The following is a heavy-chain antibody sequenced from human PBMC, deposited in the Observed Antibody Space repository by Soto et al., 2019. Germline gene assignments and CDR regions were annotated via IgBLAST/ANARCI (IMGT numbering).Heavy chain of an antibody. D-gene: IGHD4-17*01. CDR3: AREDDYGYYDAMDV. Sequence: GSLRLSCAASGFTFNIYALHWVRQAPGKGLEWVAVISFDGTKKYYSDSVKGRFTISRDNLKNTLYLQMNNLRVEDAALYFCAREDDYGYYDAMDVWGRGTTVTVSS. V-gene: IGHV3-30-3*01. J-gene: IGHJ6*02. CDR1: GFTFNIYA. CDR2: ISFDGTKK.